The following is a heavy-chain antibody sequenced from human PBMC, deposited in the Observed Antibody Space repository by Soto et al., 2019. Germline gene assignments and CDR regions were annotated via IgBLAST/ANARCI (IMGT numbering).Heavy chain of an antibody. V-gene: IGHV4-39*01. CDR3: ARHKSGSDWLDP. CDR2: MFYSGAT. CDR1: GGSISYISYC. Sequence: SETLSLTCTVSGGSISYISYCWGWIRQPPGKGLQWIGCMFYSGATYYNPSLKNRVTLSVDTSNNEFSLKLVSVTAPDTAVYYCARHKSGSDWLDPWGQGTLVTVSS. D-gene: IGHD2-15*01. J-gene: IGHJ5*02.